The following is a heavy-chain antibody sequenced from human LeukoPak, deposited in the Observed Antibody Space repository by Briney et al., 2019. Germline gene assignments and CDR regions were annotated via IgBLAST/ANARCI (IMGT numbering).Heavy chain of an antibody. V-gene: IGHV4-59*01. Sequence: SETQSLTRTVSGGSITSYYWSWIRQPPGKGLEWIGYIYYTGSTNYNPSLKSRVTISVDTSKNRFSLKLSSVTAADTAVYYCARGPSSGYSYGWGQGTLVTVSS. CDR1: GGSITSYY. CDR3: ARGPSSGYSYG. D-gene: IGHD5-18*01. CDR2: IYYTGST. J-gene: IGHJ4*02.